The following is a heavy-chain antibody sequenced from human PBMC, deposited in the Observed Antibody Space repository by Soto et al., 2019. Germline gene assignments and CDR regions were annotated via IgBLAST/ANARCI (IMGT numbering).Heavy chain of an antibody. CDR3: VKDGGYCSSSTCYAPRNHYFDS. CDR1: GFTFSDYW. CDR2: IKFDGSEK. Sequence: PGGSLRLSCEASGFTFSDYWMSWVRQAPGKWPEWVANIKFDGSEKQYVDSVRGRFTISRDNSRSSLSLQMNSLRAGDTAVYYCVKDGGYCSSSTCYAPRNHYFDSWGQGTLVTVSS. D-gene: IGHD2-2*01. J-gene: IGHJ4*02. V-gene: IGHV3-7*03.